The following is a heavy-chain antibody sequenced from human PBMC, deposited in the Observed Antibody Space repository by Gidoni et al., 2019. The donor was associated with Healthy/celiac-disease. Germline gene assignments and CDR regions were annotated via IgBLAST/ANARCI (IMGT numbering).Heavy chain of an antibody. Sequence: EVQLLESGGGLVQPGGSLRLSCAASGFTFRSEAMSWVRQAPGKGLGWVSAISGSGGSTSYADPGKGRFTISRDNSKNTLYLQMNSLRAEDTAVYYCAKGGGSYLPPSYFDYWGQGTLVTVSS. J-gene: IGHJ4*02. D-gene: IGHD1-26*01. CDR3: AKGGGSYLPPSYFDY. V-gene: IGHV3-23*01. CDR2: ISGSGGST. CDR1: GFTFRSEA.